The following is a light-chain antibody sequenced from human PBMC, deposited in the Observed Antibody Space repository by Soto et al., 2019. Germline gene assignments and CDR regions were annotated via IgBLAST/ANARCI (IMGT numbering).Light chain of an antibody. CDR2: WAS. J-gene: IGKJ4*01. V-gene: IGKV4-1*01. CDR3: QQYYSTFAT. CDR1: QSVLYSSNNKNY. Sequence: DIVMTQSPDSLAVSLGERATINCKSSQSVLYSSNNKNYLAWYQQKPGQPPKLLIYWASTRESGVPDRFSGSGSGTDFTLTISSLQAEDVAVYYCQQYYSTFATFVGVTKVAIK.